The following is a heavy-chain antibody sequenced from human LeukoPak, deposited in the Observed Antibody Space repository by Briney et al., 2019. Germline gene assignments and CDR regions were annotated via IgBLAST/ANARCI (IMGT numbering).Heavy chain of an antibody. D-gene: IGHD3-3*01. J-gene: IGHJ5*02. V-gene: IGHV1-46*01. CDR3: ARSLTSIPNYDGDFWSGYYLWFDP. CDR2: INPSGGST. CDR1: GYTFTSYY. Sequence: GASVKVSCKASGYTFTSYYMHWVRQAPGQGLEWMGIINPSGGSTSYAQKFQGRVTMTRDTSTSTVYMELSSLRSEDTAVYYCARSLTSIPNYDGDFWSGYYLWFDPWGQETLVTVSS.